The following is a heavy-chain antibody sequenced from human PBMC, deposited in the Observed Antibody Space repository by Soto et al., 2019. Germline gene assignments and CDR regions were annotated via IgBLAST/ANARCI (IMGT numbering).Heavy chain of an antibody. D-gene: IGHD2-15*01. CDR3: ARVSSAMVVVPDYGMDV. V-gene: IGHV1-18*04. Sequence: QVQLVQSGVEVKKPGASEKVSCKASGYTFISHAISWVRKAPGHRLEWMGWISGKNGNTNYAQKLQGRVTLTTDTSTSTGYMELRSLIADDTAVYYCARVSSAMVVVPDYGMDVWGQGTTVTVSS. CDR1: GYTFISHA. CDR2: ISGKNGNT. J-gene: IGHJ6*02.